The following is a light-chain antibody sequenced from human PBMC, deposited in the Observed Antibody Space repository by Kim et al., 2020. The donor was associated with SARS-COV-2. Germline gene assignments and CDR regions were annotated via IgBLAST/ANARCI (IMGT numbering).Light chain of an antibody. CDR3: QQYNYWPPIT. V-gene: IGKV3D-15*01. CDR1: QSVNSN. J-gene: IGKJ5*01. CDR2: GAS. Sequence: EIVMTQSPATLSVSPGEGATLSCRASQSVNSNLDWYQQKPGQAPRLLIYGASIRATGIPARFSGSGSGTEFTLTISSLQSEDFAVYYCQQYNYWPPITFGQGTRLEIK.